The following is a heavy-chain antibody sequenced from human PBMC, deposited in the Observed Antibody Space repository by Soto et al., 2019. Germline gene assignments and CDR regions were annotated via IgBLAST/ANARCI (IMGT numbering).Heavy chain of an antibody. CDR1: GGSISSGGYY. V-gene: IGHV4-39*01. D-gene: IGHD3-3*01. Sequence: QLQLQESGPGLVKPSETLSLTCTVSGGSISSGGYYWGWIRQPPGKGLEWIGTTYYNGSTYYNPSPKRRVTISVDASKNQLSLMLSSVTAADPAVYYCARHSDFGVAHCSCFDTWGQGTLVTVSS. CDR2: TYYNGST. CDR3: ARHSDFGVAHCSCFDT. J-gene: IGHJ5*02.